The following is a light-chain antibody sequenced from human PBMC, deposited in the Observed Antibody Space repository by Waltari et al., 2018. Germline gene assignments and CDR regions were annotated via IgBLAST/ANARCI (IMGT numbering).Light chain of an antibody. CDR1: SRDVGGYNY. V-gene: IGLV2-14*01. Sequence: QSALTQPASVSGSPGQSITISCTGTSRDVGGYNYVSLYQQHPGKAPKLMIYDVNNRPSGVSNRFSGAESDDTDSLTISGLQAEDEADYYCSSYTSSRTRVFGGGTKLTV. CDR2: DVN. CDR3: SSYTSSRTRV. J-gene: IGLJ3*02.